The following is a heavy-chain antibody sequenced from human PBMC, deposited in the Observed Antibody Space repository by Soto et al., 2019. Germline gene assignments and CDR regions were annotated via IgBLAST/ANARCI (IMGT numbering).Heavy chain of an antibody. V-gene: IGHV3-74*01. CDR3: TSASVADAFDI. J-gene: IGHJ3*02. CDR2: ISSDGSVT. D-gene: IGHD2-21*01. CDR1: GFTFRDYW. Sequence: GGSVRLSCAVSGFTFRDYWMHWVRQAPGEGLVWVSRISSDGSVTDYADSVKGRFTISRDNAKNVLSLQMNSLRVDDTAVYYCTSASVADAFDIWGQGTGVTVSS.